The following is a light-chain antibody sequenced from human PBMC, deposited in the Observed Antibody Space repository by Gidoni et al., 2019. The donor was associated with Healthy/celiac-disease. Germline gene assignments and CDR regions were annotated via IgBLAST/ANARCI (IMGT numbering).Light chain of an antibody. V-gene: IGKV4-1*01. J-gene: IGKJ2*01. CDR3: QQYYSTPGYT. CDR2: CAS. Sequence: DIVMTQSPYSMAVSLGEKATIHCKSSQSVLYSSNNKNYVAWYQQKPGQPPKLLIYCASTRESGVPDRFSGSWSGTDFTRTISSLQAEDVAVYYCQQYYSTPGYTFGQGTKLEIK. CDR1: QSVLYSSNNKNY.